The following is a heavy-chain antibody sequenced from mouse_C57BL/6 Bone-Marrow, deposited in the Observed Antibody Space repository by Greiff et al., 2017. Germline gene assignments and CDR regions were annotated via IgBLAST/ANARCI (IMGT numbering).Heavy chain of an antibody. Sequence: QVQLQQPGAELVKPGASVKLSCKASGYTFTSYWMHWVKQRPGQGLEWIGMIHPNSGSTNYNEKFKSKATLTVDKSSSTAYMQLSSLTSEDSAVYYCARMGLYSNYVDYWGQGTTLTVAS. D-gene: IGHD2-5*01. CDR1: GYTFTSYW. CDR3: ARMGLYSNYVDY. V-gene: IGHV1-64*01. CDR2: IHPNSGST. J-gene: IGHJ2*01.